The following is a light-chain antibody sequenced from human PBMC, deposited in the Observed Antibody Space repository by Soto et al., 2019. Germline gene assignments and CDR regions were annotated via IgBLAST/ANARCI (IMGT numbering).Light chain of an antibody. J-gene: IGKJ2*01. V-gene: IGKV1-39*01. CDR3: QQSYSVPHT. CDR2: AAS. CDR1: QNIFSY. Sequence: DIQMTQSPSSLSASVGDRVTITCRASQNIFSYLSWYQHKPGKAPKFLIYAASSLQSGVPSRFSGSGSGTDFALTISSLQPEDFATFYCQQSYSVPHTFGQGTKVEI.